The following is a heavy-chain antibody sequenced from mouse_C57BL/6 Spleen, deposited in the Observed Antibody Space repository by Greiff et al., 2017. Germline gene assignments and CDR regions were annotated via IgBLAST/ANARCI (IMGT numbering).Heavy chain of an antibody. CDR2: IWSGGST. CDR3: ARKEDYYDYDWFAY. J-gene: IGHJ3*01. V-gene: IGHV2-2*01. Sequence: VQLQQSGPGLVQPSQSLSITCTVSGFSLTSYGVHWVRQSPGKGLEWLGVIWSGGSTDYNAAFISSLSISKDNSKSQVFFKMNSLQADDTAIYYCARKEDYYDYDWFAYWGQGTLVTVSA. D-gene: IGHD2-4*01. CDR1: GFSLTSYG.